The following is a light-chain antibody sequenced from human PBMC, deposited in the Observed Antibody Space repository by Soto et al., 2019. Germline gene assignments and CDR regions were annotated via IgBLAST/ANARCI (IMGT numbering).Light chain of an antibody. CDR2: DVS. CDR3: CSYTTTDTYV. CDR1: SSDVGSYNR. J-gene: IGLJ1*01. Sequence: QSVLTQPASVSGSPGQSITISCTGTSSDVGSYNRVSWYRQHPGKAPELIIYDVSHRPSGVSDRFSGSKSGNSASLSISALQPEDEADYYCCSYTTTDTYVFGTGTKVTVL. V-gene: IGLV2-14*03.